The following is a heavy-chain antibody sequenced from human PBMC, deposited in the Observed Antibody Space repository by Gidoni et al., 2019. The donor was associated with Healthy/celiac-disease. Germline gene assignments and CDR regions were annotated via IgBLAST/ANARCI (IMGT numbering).Heavy chain of an antibody. D-gene: IGHD2-2*01. CDR1: GGSISSSNW. Sequence: QVQLQESGPGLVKPSGTLSLTCAVSGGSISSSNWWSWVRQPPGKGLEWIGEIYHSGRTNYNPSLKSRVPISVDKSKNQFSLKLSSVTAADTAVYYCARLVVPAATAISWFDPWGQGTLVTVSS. J-gene: IGHJ5*02. CDR2: IYHSGRT. CDR3: ARLVVPAATAISWFDP. V-gene: IGHV4-4*02.